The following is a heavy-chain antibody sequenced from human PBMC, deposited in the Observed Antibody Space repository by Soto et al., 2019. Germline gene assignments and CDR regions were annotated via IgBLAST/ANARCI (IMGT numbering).Heavy chain of an antibody. CDR2: ISHDGNNK. D-gene: IGHD2-8*01. CDR1: GFTFNRHP. V-gene: IGHV3-30-3*01. CDR3: ARASGHIYATLNGPFDH. J-gene: IGHJ4*02. Sequence: PGGSLRLSCAASGFTFNRHPLHWVRQAPGKGLEWVAVISHDGNNKYYADSVKGRFTISRDNSMNMLYLQMHGLRTEDTAIFYCARASGHIYATLNGPFDHWGQGALVTVSS.